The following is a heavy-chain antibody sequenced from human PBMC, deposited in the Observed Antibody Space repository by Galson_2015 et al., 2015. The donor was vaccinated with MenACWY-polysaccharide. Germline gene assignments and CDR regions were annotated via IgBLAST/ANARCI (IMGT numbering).Heavy chain of an antibody. CDR1: DGSFRGHY. J-gene: IGHJ6*02. V-gene: IGHV4-34*01. CDR3: TRADGPHYRCGMDV. CDR2: TTHSGAT. Sequence: ETLSLPCAVYDGSFRGHYYSWIRPSPGRGLQWIGETTHSGATNYEGSLKSRVTISVDSSKNHVSLKRTSVTAADTAVYYCTRADGPHYRCGMDVCGQGTTVTVSS. D-gene: IGHD4-11*01.